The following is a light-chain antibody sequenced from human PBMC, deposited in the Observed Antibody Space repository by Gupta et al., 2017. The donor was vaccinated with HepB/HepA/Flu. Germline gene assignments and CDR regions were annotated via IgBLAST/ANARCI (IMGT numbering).Light chain of an antibody. CDR3: QQYNNWPQT. CDR2: GAS. CDR1: ESVSSN. J-gene: IGKJ1*01. V-gene: IGKV3-15*01. Sequence: IVMTPSPPTMSLSPGERPTLPCRASESVSSNLAWYQQKPGQAPRVLIYGASTRATGIPARFSGSGSGTEFTLTISSLQSEDFAVYYCQQYNNWPQTFGQGTKVEIK.